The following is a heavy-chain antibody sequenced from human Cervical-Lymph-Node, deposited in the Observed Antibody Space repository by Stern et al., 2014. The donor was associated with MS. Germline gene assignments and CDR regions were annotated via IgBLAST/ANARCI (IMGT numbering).Heavy chain of an antibody. J-gene: IGHJ3*02. CDR2: IYYSGST. CDR1: GGSISSGGYY. D-gene: IGHD2-15*01. CDR3: ARPSWGGMAFDI. Sequence: QVQLQESGPGLVKPSQTLSITCTVSGGSISSGGYYWSWIRQHPGKGLERIGYIYYSGSTYYNPSLKSRVTISVDTSKNQFSLKLSSVTAADTAVYYCARPSWGGMAFDIWGQGTMVTVSS. V-gene: IGHV4-31*03.